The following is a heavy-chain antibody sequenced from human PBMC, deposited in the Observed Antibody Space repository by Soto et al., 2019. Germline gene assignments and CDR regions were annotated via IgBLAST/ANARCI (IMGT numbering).Heavy chain of an antibody. D-gene: IGHD6-19*01. CDR1: GFTFSSYA. Sequence: GGSPRLSCAASGFTFSSYAMHWFRQAPGKGLEWVAVISYDGSNKYYADSVKGRFTISRDNSKNTLYLQMNSLRAEDTAVYYCAREISAGIAVGGYYYYDGMDVWGRGTTVTVSS. J-gene: IGHJ6*02. V-gene: IGHV3-30-3*01. CDR3: AREISAGIAVGGYYYYDGMDV. CDR2: ISYDGSNK.